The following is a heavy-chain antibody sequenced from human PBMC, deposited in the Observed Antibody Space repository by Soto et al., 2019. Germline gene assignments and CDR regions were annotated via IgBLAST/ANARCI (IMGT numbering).Heavy chain of an antibody. CDR1: RGTFSSST. Sequence: SVKVSCKASRGTFSSSTICWVRQAPGQGLEWMGRIIPILGIANYAQKCQGIVTITADKSTSTAYMELSSLRSEDTAVYYCARDGRAAPYMDVWGKGTTVTVSS. CDR2: IIPILGIA. J-gene: IGHJ6*03. V-gene: IGHV1-69*04. D-gene: IGHD2-15*01. CDR3: ARDGRAAPYMDV.